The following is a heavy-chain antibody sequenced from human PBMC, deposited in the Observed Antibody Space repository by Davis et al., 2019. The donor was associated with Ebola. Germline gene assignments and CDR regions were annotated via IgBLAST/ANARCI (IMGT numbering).Heavy chain of an antibody. D-gene: IGHD5-18*01. CDR3: ARGQVRIQLWSYLCY. J-gene: IGHJ4*02. CDR1: GYTFTSYG. CDR2: ISAYNGNT. Sequence: ASVKVSCKASGYTFTSYGISWVRQAPGQGLEWMGWISAYNGNTNYAQRLQGRVTMTTDTSTSTAYMELSSLRSEDTAVYYCARGQVRIQLWSYLCYWGQGTLVTVSS. V-gene: IGHV1-18*01.